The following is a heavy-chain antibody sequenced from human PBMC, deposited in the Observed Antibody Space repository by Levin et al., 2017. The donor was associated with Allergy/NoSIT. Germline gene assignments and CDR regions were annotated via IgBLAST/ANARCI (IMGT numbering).Heavy chain of an antibody. V-gene: IGHV3-48*01. Sequence: GGSLRLSCAASGFTFSSYSMNWVRQAPGKGLEWVSYISSSSTTTYYADSDKGRFTISRDNVKNSLYLQMNSLRAEDTAIYYCAKNLNTDIAVAGTRPFGSWGQGTLVTVSS. J-gene: IGHJ4*02. CDR2: ISSSSTTT. CDR3: AKNLNTDIAVAGTRPFGS. D-gene: IGHD6-19*01. CDR1: GFTFSSYS.